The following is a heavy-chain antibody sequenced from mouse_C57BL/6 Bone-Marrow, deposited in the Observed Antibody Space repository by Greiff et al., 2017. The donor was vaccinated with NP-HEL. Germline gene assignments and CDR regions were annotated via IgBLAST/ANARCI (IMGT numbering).Heavy chain of an antibody. CDR1: GFSLTSYG. V-gene: IGHV2-5*01. CDR2: IWRGGST. J-gene: IGHJ3*01. Sequence: QVQLQQSGPGLVQPSQSLSITCTVSGFSLTSYGVHWVRQSPGKGLEWLGVIWRGGSTDYNAACMSRLSITKDNSKSQVFFKMNSLQADDTAIYYCAKKATVGGSCAYWGQGTLVTVSA. D-gene: IGHD1-1*01. CDR3: AKKATVGGSCAY.